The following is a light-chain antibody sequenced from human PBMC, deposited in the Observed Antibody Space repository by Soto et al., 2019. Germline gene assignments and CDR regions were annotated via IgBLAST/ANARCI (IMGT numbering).Light chain of an antibody. CDR2: AAS. J-gene: IGKJ4*01. CDR3: QQYNNWPLT. V-gene: IGKV3-15*01. Sequence: EVVLTQSPATLSLSPGERATLSCTASQSVTTYLAWYQQKPGQAPRLLICAASTRATGIPARFSGSGSGTEFTLTISSLQSEDFAVYYCQQYNNWPLTFGGGTKVDIK. CDR1: QSVTTY.